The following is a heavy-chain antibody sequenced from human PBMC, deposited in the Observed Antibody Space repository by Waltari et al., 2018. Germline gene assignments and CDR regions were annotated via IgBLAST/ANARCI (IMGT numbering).Heavy chain of an antibody. V-gene: IGHV4-61*02. Sequence: QVQLQESGPGLVQPSQTLSLTCTVSGASVTTDKSHWNWIRQPAGKGLEWLGRVPNTGVTSYNASLKSRVTISLDTSTNQISLNLNSVTAADTAVYYWARDHIADRFDWLFNYGYFDVWGRGTLVTVSS. CDR1: GASVTTDKSH. J-gene: IGHJ2*01. D-gene: IGHD3-9*01. CDR3: ARDHIADRFDWLFNYGYFDV. CDR2: VPNTGVT.